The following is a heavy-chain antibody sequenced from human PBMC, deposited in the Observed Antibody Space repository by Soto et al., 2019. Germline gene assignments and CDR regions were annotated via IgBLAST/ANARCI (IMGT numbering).Heavy chain of an antibody. J-gene: IGHJ6*03. V-gene: IGHV1-8*01. CDR2: MNPNSGNT. CDR1: GFSFTSYD. Sequence: QEQLEQSGAEVKKPGAAVKVSCKASGFSFTSYDINWVRQATGQGLEWMGWMNPNSGNTGYAEKLHGIITMNRDTTIGTTYSELTSLKADDAPVYYFAGVPFITVTQGKYYYHLIEVWGKGTTVTVS. D-gene: IGHD3-16*01. CDR3: AGVPFITVTQGKYYYHLIEV.